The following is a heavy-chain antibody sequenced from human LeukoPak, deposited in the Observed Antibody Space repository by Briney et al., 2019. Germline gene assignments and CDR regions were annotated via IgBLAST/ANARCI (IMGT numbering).Heavy chain of an antibody. Sequence: ASVKVSCKASGYTFTSYGISWVRQAPGQGLEWMGWISAYNGNTNYAQKLQGRVTMTTDTSTSTAYMELRSLRSDDTAVYYCARFGKYMTSHPAFDYWGQGTLVTVSS. CDR1: GYTFTSYG. CDR2: ISAYNGNT. J-gene: IGHJ4*02. V-gene: IGHV1-18*01. D-gene: IGHD3-10*01. CDR3: ARFGKYMTSHPAFDY.